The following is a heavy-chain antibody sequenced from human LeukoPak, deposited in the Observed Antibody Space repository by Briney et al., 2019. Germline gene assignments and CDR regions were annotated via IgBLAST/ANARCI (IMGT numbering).Heavy chain of an antibody. CDR3: ARDRVGVQVPAANTNWFDP. CDR1: GFTFSSYA. Sequence: GGSLRLSCAASGFTFSSYAMHWVRQAPGKGLEWVAVIPYDGSNKYYADSVKGRFTISRDNSKNTLYLQMNSLRAEDTAVYYCARDRVGVQVPAANTNWFDPWGQGTLVTVSS. CDR2: IPYDGSNK. J-gene: IGHJ5*02. V-gene: IGHV3-30-3*01. D-gene: IGHD2-2*01.